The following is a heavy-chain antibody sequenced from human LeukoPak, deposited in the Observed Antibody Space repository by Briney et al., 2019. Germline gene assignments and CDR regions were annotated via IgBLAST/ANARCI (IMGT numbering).Heavy chain of an antibody. CDR2: LYTSGNT. D-gene: IGHD2-2*01. Sequence: SETLSLTCTVSGDSISSGSYYWSWIRQPAGKGLEWIGRLYTSGNTNYNPSLKSRVTISVDSSKNHFSLNLSSVTAADTAVYYCARESSSARGWFDPWGQGTQVTVSS. V-gene: IGHV4-61*02. J-gene: IGHJ5*02. CDR1: GDSISSGSYY. CDR3: ARESSSARGWFDP.